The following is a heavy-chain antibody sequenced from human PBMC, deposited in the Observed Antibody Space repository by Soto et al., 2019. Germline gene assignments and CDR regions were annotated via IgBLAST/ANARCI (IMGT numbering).Heavy chain of an antibody. CDR1: GGSISSSSYY. CDR3: ARLRIQLWLLED. J-gene: IGHJ4*02. Sequence: QLQLQESGPGLVKPSETLSLTCTVSGGSISSSSYYWGWIRQPPGKGLEWIGSIYYSGSTYYNPSLKSRVTISVDTSKNQFSLKLSSVTAADTAVYYCARLRIQLWLLEDWGQGTLVTVSS. D-gene: IGHD5-18*01. V-gene: IGHV4-39*01. CDR2: IYYSGST.